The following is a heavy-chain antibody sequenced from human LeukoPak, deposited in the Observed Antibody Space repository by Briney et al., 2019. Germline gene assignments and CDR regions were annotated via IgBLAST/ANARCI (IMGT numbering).Heavy chain of an antibody. Sequence: SVKVSCKASGGTFSSYAISWVRQAPGQGLEWMGGIIPIFGTANYAQKFQGRVTITADEFTSTAYMELSSLRSEDTAVYYCARGEYCTNGVCYFLFDYWGQGTLVTVSS. CDR3: ARGEYCTNGVCYFLFDY. CDR2: IIPIFGTA. V-gene: IGHV1-69*13. J-gene: IGHJ4*02. CDR1: GGTFSSYA. D-gene: IGHD2-8*01.